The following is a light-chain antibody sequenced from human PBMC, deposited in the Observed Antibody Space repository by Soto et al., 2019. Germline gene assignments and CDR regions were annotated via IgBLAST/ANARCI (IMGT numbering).Light chain of an antibody. CDR1: SSKIEAGYD. Sequence: QSVLTQPPSVSGAPGQRVTISCTGSSSKIEAGYDVHWYQQLPGTAPKLLIYGNSNRPSGVPDRFSGSKSGTSASLAITGLQAEDEADYYCQSYDSSLSGSVVFGGGTKVTVL. CDR2: GNS. V-gene: IGLV1-40*01. CDR3: QSYDSSLSGSVV. J-gene: IGLJ2*01.